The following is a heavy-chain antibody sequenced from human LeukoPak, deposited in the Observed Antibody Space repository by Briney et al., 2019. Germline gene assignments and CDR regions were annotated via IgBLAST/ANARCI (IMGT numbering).Heavy chain of an antibody. Sequence: GGSLRLSCAASGFTFDDYGMSWVRQAPGKGLAWVSGINWNGGSTGYADSVKGRFTISRDNAKNSLYLQMNSLRAEDTALYYCARDLVAVAGTLRFDPWGQGTLVTVSS. J-gene: IGHJ5*02. CDR1: GFTFDDYG. CDR3: ARDLVAVAGTLRFDP. V-gene: IGHV3-20*04. D-gene: IGHD6-19*01. CDR2: INWNGGST.